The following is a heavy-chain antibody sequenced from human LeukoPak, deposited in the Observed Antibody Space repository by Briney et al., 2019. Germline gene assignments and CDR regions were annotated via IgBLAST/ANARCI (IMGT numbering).Heavy chain of an antibody. CDR2: FGGGGGSS. CDR3: AKADDVVATNFDY. CDR1: GFTFSIYA. J-gene: IGHJ4*02. D-gene: IGHD5-12*01. V-gene: IGHV3-23*01. Sequence: PGGSLRLSCAASGFTFSIYAMSWVRQAPGKGLEWVSAFGGGGGSSYYADSVQGRFTISRDNSKNTLYLQMNSLRVEDTAVYFCAKADDVVATNFDYWGQGTLVTVSS.